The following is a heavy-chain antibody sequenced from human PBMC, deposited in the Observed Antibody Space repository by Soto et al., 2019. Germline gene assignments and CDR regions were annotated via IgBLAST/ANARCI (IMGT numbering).Heavy chain of an antibody. V-gene: IGHV4-38-2*02. J-gene: IGHJ4*02. CDR1: GYSISSGYY. Sequence: XATLSLTFAVSGYSISSGYYWCWIRQPPGKGLEWIGNMHHGGTSYYNPSLKSRVTMSVDTSKNQFSLKLRSVTAADTAVYYCARDVGKFVATVYFDWWGQGTLVTVSS. CDR2: MHHGGTS. CDR3: ARDVGKFVATVYFDW. D-gene: IGHD4-4*01.